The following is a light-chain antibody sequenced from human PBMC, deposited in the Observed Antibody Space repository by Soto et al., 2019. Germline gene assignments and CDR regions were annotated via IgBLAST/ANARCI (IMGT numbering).Light chain of an antibody. CDR1: SSNIRAGYD. CDR2: RNS. J-gene: IGLJ1*01. Sequence: QSWLTLPPSLSGTPADKVTCSCTDGSSNIRAGYDVLWYQQVPGTGSKLLISRNSRRPSGVPDRFSVSKYGTSASLAITGLQAEDEADYYCQSYDSSRREGGFGSGTKVTVL. CDR3: QSYDSSRREGG. V-gene: IGLV1-40*01.